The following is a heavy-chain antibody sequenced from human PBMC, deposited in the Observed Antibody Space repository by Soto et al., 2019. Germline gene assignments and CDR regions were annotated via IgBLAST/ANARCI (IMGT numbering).Heavy chain of an antibody. Sequence: QVQLQESGPGLVKPSETLSLTCTVSGVSISSYSWSWIRQPPGKGLEWIGYIYYSGSINYNSSLQGRVTISVDTSKNQSSRQLSSVTAADTAVYYCARGRVLGGEHWFDPWGQGTLVTVSS. J-gene: IGHJ5*02. CDR2: IYYSGSI. D-gene: IGHD1-26*01. CDR1: GVSISSYS. CDR3: ARGRVLGGEHWFDP. V-gene: IGHV4-59*01.